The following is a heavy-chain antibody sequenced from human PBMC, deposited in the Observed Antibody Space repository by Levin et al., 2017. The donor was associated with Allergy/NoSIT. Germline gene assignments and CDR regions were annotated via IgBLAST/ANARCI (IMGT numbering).Heavy chain of an antibody. CDR2: INHSGST. J-gene: IGHJ3*02. Sequence: SQTLSLTCAVYGGSFSGYYWSWIRPPPGKGLEWIGEINHSGSTNYNPSLKSRVTISVDTSKNQFSLKLSSVTAADTAVYYCARGEGWYGDAFDIWGQGTMVTVSS. CDR3: ARGEGWYGDAFDI. V-gene: IGHV4-34*01. D-gene: IGHD6-19*01. CDR1: GGSFSGYY.